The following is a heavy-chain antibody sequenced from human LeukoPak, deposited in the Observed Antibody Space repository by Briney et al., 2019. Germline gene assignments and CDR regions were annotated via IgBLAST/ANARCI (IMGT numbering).Heavy chain of an antibody. CDR1: GFTFSSYA. J-gene: IGHJ4*02. D-gene: IGHD3-10*01. CDR3: ASGRPMVRGVIDY. V-gene: IGHV3-53*01. CDR2: IYSGGST. Sequence: PGGSLRLSCAASGFTFSSYAMSWVRQAPGKGLEWVSVIYSGGSTYYADSVKGRFTITRDNSKNTLYLQMNSLRAEDTAVYYCASGRPMVRGVIDYWGQGTLVTVSS.